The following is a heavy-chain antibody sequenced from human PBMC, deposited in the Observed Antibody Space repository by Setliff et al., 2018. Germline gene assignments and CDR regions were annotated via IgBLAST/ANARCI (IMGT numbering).Heavy chain of an antibody. Sequence: SETLSLTCTVSGGSISGYYWSWIRQPAGKGLEWIGRIYTSGSNNSNPSLKSRLTMSVDTAKNQFSLKLTSVAAADTAVYYCARESTMIQGVRLYYHGLDVWGQGTTVTVSS. CDR1: GGSISGYY. J-gene: IGHJ6*02. V-gene: IGHV4-4*07. CDR2: IYTSGSN. CDR3: ARESTMIQGVRLYYHGLDV. D-gene: IGHD3-10*01.